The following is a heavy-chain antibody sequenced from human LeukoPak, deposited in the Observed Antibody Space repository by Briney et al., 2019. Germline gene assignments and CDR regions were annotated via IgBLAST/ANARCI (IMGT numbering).Heavy chain of an antibody. V-gene: IGHV3-33*01. Sequence: SLRLSCAASGFTFSSYGMHWVRQAPGKGLEWVAVIWYDGSNKYYADSVKGRFTISRDNSKNTLYLQMNSLRAEDTAVYYCARDKRGGGYNYGWFDPWGQGTLVTVSS. J-gene: IGHJ5*02. D-gene: IGHD5-24*01. CDR1: GFTFSSYG. CDR2: IWYDGSNK. CDR3: ARDKRGGGYNYGWFDP.